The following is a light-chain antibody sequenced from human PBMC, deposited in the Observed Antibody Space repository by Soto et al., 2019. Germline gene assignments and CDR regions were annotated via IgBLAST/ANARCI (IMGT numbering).Light chain of an antibody. J-gene: IGLJ2*01. V-gene: IGLV2-23*01. CDR1: SSDVGSDNL. CDR3: CSYTDSSTRVV. CDR2: EGS. Sequence: QSVLTQPASVSGSPGQSITISCTGTSSDVGSDNLVSWYQQYPGKAPKLMLYEGSKRPSGVSNRFSGSKSGNTASLTISGLQADDEVDHYCCSYTDSSTRVVFGGGTMLTVL.